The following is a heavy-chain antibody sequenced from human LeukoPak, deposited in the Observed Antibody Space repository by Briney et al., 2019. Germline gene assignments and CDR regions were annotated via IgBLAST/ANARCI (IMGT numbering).Heavy chain of an antibody. CDR2: IIPIFGTA. CDR1: GGTFSSYA. Sequence: SVKVSCKASGGTFSSYAISWVRQAPGQGLEWMGGIIPIFGTANYAQKFQGRVTITADESTSTAYMELSSLRSEDTAVYYCATRGPPYDYVWGSYRYGVGAFDIWGQGTMVTVSS. V-gene: IGHV1-69*13. J-gene: IGHJ3*02. D-gene: IGHD3-16*02. CDR3: ATRGPPYDYVWGSYRYGVGAFDI.